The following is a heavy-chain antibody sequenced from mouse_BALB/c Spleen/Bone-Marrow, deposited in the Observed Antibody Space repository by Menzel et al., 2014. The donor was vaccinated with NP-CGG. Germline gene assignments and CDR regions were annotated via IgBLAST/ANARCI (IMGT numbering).Heavy chain of an antibody. CDR1: GFTFSSYY. D-gene: IGHD4-1*01. Sequence: DVMLVESGGGLVKLGGSLKLSCAASGFTFSSYYMSWVRQTPEKRLELVAALNSNGGSTYYPDTVKGRFNISRDNAKNTLYLQMSSLKSEDTALYYCARRGWDGYFDYWGQGTTLTVSA. V-gene: IGHV5-6-2*01. CDR2: LNSNGGST. J-gene: IGHJ2*01. CDR3: ARRGWDGYFDY.